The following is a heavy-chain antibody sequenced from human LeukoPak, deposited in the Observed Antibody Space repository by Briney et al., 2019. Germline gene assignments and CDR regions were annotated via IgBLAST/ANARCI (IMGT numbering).Heavy chain of an antibody. CDR1: GYTFTSYG. Sequence: ASVKVSCKASGYTFTSYGISWVRQAPGQGLEWMGWISAYNGNTNYAQKLQGRVTMTTDTSTSTAYMELRSLRSADTAVYYCARDLYSGYDSYYYYYYMDVWGKGTTVTVSS. CDR2: ISAYNGNT. D-gene: IGHD5-12*01. CDR3: ARDLYSGYDSYYYYYYMDV. J-gene: IGHJ6*03. V-gene: IGHV1-18*01.